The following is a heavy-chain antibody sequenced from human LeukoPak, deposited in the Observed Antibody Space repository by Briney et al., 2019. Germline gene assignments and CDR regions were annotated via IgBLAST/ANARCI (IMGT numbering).Heavy chain of an antibody. CDR2: INTNTGNP. Sequence: ASVRVSCKASGYTFTSYAMNWVRQAPGQGLEWMGWINTNTGNPTYAQGFTGRVVFSLDTSVSTAYLQISSLKAEDTAVYYCARGRDYSNYHSDGIDYWGQGTLVTVSS. CDR3: ARGRDYSNYHSDGIDY. D-gene: IGHD4-11*01. CDR1: GYTFTSYA. J-gene: IGHJ4*02. V-gene: IGHV7-4-1*02.